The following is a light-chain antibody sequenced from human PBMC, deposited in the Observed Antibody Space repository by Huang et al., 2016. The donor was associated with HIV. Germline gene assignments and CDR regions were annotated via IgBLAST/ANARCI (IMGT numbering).Light chain of an antibody. J-gene: IGKJ4*01. CDR2: GSS. V-gene: IGKV3-15*01. CDR3: HQYNNWLLS. Sequence: IVMTQSPATLSVSPGERVTLSCRANKTVSTNLALYQQRPGQAPRLLIYGSSTRAHGIPARFSGSGSGTDFSLTISSLQSEDFALYYCHQYNNWLLSFGGGTRVDI. CDR1: KTVSTN.